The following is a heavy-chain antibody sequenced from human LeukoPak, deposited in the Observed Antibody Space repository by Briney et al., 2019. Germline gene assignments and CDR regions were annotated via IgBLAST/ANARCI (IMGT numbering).Heavy chain of an antibody. CDR1: GFTVSSNY. J-gene: IGHJ4*02. V-gene: IGHV3-66*01. CDR2: IYSGGST. Sequence: GGSLRLSCAASGFTVSSNYMSWVRQAPGKGLEWVSVIYSGGSTYYADSVKGRFTISRDNSKNTLYLQMNSLRAEDTAVYYCAKVLGYSSSWPLDYWGQGTLVTVSS. CDR3: AKVLGYSSSWPLDY. D-gene: IGHD6-13*01.